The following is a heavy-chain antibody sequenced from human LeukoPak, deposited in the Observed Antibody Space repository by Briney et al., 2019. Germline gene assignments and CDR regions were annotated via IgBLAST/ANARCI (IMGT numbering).Heavy chain of an antibody. CDR1: KFTFSHYG. Sequence: GGSLRLSCAAAKFTFSHYGMHRVRQAPGKGLEWVAVIWSDGSNQYHADSVKGRFTISRDSSKNTVYLQMNSLRVEDTGVYYCAKDAQRGFDYSNSLEYWGQGILVTVSS. CDR3: AKDAQRGFDYSNSLEY. J-gene: IGHJ4*02. D-gene: IGHD4-11*01. V-gene: IGHV3-33*06. CDR2: IWSDGSNQ.